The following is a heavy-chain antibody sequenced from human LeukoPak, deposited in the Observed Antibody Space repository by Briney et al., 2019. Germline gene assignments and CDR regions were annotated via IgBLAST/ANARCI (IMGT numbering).Heavy chain of an antibody. V-gene: IGHV3-23*01. D-gene: IGHD5-12*01. CDR1: EFTFSIYA. CDR2: IGGTGVTT. J-gene: IGHJ4*02. CDR3: AKVVGTRYRGYNW. Sequence: GGSLRLSCAASEFTFSIYAVSWVREARGKGGEWCSTIGGTGVTTYYEGYVKGRFNISRDNSKNQMYLQMNSMRAEDTDIYYCAKVVGTRYRGYNWWGQGTLVSVSS.